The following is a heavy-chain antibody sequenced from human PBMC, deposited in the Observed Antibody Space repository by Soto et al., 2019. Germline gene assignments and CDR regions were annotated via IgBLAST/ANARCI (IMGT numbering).Heavy chain of an antibody. Sequence: SVKVSCKTAGFTFSSYACRWVRQAPGQGLEWMGGIIPFFGTPHYAQKFQGRVNITADRSTSTAYMALSSLRSEDTAVYYCARDKGAYSSHFVPWGQGPRATVSP. D-gene: IGHD3-16*01. CDR1: GFTFSSYA. J-gene: IGHJ5*02. V-gene: IGHV1-69*06. CDR3: ARDKGAYSSHFVP. CDR2: IIPFFGTP.